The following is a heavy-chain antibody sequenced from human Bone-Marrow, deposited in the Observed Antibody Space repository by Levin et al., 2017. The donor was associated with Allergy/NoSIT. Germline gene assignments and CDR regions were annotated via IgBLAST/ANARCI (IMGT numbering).Heavy chain of an antibody. V-gene: IGHV3-30-3*01. CDR1: GFNFSSYA. J-gene: IGHJ6*02. Sequence: RPGGSLRLSCEVSGFNFSSYAMHWVRQAPGKGLEWVSLISYDSINKYYADSVRGRFTISRDNSKNTMYLQMSSLRAEDTAVYSCVKVGASRDQYHYYGLDVWGQGTTVTVSS. CDR3: VKVGASRDQYHYYGLDV. D-gene: IGHD1-26*01. CDR2: ISYDSINK.